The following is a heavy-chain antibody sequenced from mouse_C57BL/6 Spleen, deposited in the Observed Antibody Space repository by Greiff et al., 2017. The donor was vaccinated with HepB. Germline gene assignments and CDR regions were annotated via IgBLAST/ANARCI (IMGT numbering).Heavy chain of an antibody. V-gene: IGHV1-62-2*01. CDR3: ARHSIYYDYDAYAMDY. D-gene: IGHD2-4*01. Sequence: QVQLQQSGAELVKPGASVKLSCKASGYTFTEYTIHWVKQRSGQGLEWIGWFYPGSGSIKYNEKFKDKATFTADKSSSTVYMEISRLTSEDSAVYFCARHSIYYDYDAYAMDYWGQGTSVTVSS. J-gene: IGHJ4*01. CDR2: FYPGSGSI. CDR1: GYTFTEYT.